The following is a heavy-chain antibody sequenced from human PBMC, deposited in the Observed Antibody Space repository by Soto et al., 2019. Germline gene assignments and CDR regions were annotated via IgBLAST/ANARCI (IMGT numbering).Heavy chain of an antibody. CDR3: ARDASYYSLWSGYYPSRNGMDV. D-gene: IGHD3-3*01. Sequence: QVQVVESGGGVVQPGRSLRLSCAAAGFTFSSFGMHWVRQAPGKGREWVSLIWYDGSKKSYGDSVKGRFTISRDNSRNTVYLQMLSLRADDTAVYYCARDASYYSLWSGYYPSRNGMDVWGQGTTVTVSS. V-gene: IGHV3-33*01. CDR2: IWYDGSKK. CDR1: GFTFSSFG. J-gene: IGHJ6*02.